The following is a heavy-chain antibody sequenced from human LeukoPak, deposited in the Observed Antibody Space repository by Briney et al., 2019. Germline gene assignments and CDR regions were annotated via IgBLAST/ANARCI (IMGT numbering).Heavy chain of an antibody. V-gene: IGHV4-38-2*02. CDR2: IYHSGST. CDR1: GYSISSGYY. D-gene: IGHD3-10*01. J-gene: IGHJ4*02. Sequence: ASETLSLACTVSGYSISSGYYWGWIRQPPGKGLEWIGSIYHSGSTYYNPSLESRVTISVDTSKNQFSLKLSSVTAADTAVYYCARVDGSGSYLLHWGQGTLVAVSS. CDR3: ARVDGSGSYLLH.